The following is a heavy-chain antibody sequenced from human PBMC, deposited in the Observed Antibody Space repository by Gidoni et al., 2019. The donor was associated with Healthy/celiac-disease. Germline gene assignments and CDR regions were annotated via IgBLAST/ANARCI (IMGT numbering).Heavy chain of an antibody. D-gene: IGHD3-22*01. CDR2: IYYSGST. V-gene: IGHV4-59*01. J-gene: IGHJ5*02. Sequence: QVQLQESGPGLVKPSETLSLTCTVSGGSISSYYWSWIRQPPGKGLEWIGYIYYSGSTNYNPSLKSRVTISVDTSKNQFSLKLSSVTAADTAVYYCARDRTLSGYQVGFDPWGQGTLVTVSS. CDR1: GGSISSYY. CDR3: ARDRTLSGYQVGFDP.